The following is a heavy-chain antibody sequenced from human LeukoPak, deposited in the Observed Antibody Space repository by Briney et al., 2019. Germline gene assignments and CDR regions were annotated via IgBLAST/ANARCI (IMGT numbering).Heavy chain of an antibody. Sequence: GGSLRLSCAASGFTFSSYSMNWVRQAPGKGLEWVSSISSSSSYIYYADSVKGRFTISRDNAKNSLYLQMNSLRAEDTAVYYCTHSSSWYFRFDYWGQGTLVTVSS. D-gene: IGHD6-13*01. J-gene: IGHJ4*02. CDR1: GFTFSSYS. V-gene: IGHV3-21*01. CDR2: ISSSSSYI. CDR3: THSSSWYFRFDY.